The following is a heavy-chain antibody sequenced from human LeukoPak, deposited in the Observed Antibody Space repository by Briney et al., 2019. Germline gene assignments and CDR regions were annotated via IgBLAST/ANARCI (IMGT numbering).Heavy chain of an antibody. V-gene: IGHV3-9*01. J-gene: IGHJ6*02. Sequence: GGSLRLSCAGSGFIFNNYAMHWVRQPPGKGLEWVSGISWNSGSIDYADSVKGRFTISRDNAKNSLYLQMNSLRAEDTAVYYCARIRDYYDSSGYSYGYYGMDVWGQGTTVTVSS. CDR1: GFIFNNYA. CDR2: ISWNSGSI. CDR3: ARIRDYYDSSGYSYGYYGMDV. D-gene: IGHD3-22*01.